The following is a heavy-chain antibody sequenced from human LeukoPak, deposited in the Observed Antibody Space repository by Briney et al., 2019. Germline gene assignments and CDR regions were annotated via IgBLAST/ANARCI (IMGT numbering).Heavy chain of an antibody. Sequence: SETLSLTCSVSGDSISRSNYYWGWIRQPPGTGLEWIGSIHYTGTTYHNPPLKSRVTMSVDTSKNQFSLKLSSVTAADTAVYYCARTQPNYYDSSGYFDYWGQGTLVFVSS. CDR3: ARTQPNYYDSSGYFDY. J-gene: IGHJ4*02. CDR2: IHYTGTT. CDR1: GDSISRSNYY. V-gene: IGHV4-39*07. D-gene: IGHD3-22*01.